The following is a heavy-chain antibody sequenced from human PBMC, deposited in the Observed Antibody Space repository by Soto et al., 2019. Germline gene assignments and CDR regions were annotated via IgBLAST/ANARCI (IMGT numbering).Heavy chain of an antibody. CDR1: GFTFSSYW. CDR3: ARLPYCSGGSCYVLAYDI. J-gene: IGHJ3*02. V-gene: IGHV3-74*01. D-gene: IGHD2-15*01. Sequence: GGSLILSCAASGFTFSSYWMHWVRHAPGKGLVWVSRINSDGSSTNYADSVKGRFTISRDNAKNTLYLQMNSLRAEDTAVYYCARLPYCSGGSCYVLAYDIWGQGTMVTVSS. CDR2: INSDGSST.